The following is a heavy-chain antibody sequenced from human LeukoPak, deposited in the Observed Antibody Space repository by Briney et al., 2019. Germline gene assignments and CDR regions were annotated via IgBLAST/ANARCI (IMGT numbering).Heavy chain of an antibody. Sequence: GGSRRLACAASGFTFSSYAMSWVRQAPGKGLGWVSGISGSGGSTNYADSVKGRFTISRDNSKNTLYLQMNSLRVEDTAVYYCAKASSGWYNFDYWGQGTLVTVSS. J-gene: IGHJ4*02. CDR1: GFTFSSYA. CDR3: AKASSGWYNFDY. CDR2: ISGSGGST. D-gene: IGHD6-19*01. V-gene: IGHV3-23*01.